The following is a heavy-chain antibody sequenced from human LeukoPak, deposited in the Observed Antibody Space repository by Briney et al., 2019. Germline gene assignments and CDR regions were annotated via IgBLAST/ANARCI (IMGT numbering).Heavy chain of an antibody. J-gene: IGHJ4*02. D-gene: IGHD6-13*01. CDR1: GFTFSRYW. V-gene: IGHV3-74*01. Sequence: HRGGSLRLSCAASGFTFSRYWMRGVREAPGEGLGWVSRINRDGSSTSYADSVKGRFTISRDNAKNTLYLQMNSLRAEDTAVYFCARGSSSLYNWGQGTLVTVSS. CDR3: ARGSSSLYN. CDR2: INRDGSST.